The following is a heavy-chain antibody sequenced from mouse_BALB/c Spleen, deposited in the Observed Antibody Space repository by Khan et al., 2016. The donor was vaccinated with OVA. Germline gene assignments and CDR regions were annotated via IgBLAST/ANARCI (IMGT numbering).Heavy chain of an antibody. V-gene: IGHV5-6*01. D-gene: IGHD1-1*01. CDR3: ARLAYYYDSEGFAY. J-gene: IGHJ3*01. CDR1: GFTLSTYG. CDR2: VSTGGNYT. Sequence: EVELVESGGDVVKPEGSLKLSCAASGFTLSTYGMSWVRQTQDKRLEWVETVSTGGNYTYYSDTVKGRFTISRDNAKNTLYLQMSSLKSEDTAMFYCARLAYYYDSEGFAYWGQGTLVTVSA.